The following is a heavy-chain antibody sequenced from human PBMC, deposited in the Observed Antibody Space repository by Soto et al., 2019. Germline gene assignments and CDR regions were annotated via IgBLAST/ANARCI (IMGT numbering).Heavy chain of an antibody. Sequence: GASVKVSCKASGYTFTSYYMHWARQAPGQGLEWMGIINPSGGSTSYAQKFQGRVTMTRDTSTSTVYMELSSLRSEDTAVYYCARDYNFPTYSSGWNWFDPWGQGTLVTVYS. CDR1: GYTFTSYY. CDR2: INPSGGST. J-gene: IGHJ5*02. V-gene: IGHV1-46*01. CDR3: ARDYNFPTYSSGWNWFDP. D-gene: IGHD6-19*01.